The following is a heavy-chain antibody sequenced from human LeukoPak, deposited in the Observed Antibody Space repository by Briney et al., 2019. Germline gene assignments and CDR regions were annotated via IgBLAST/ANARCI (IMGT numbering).Heavy chain of an antibody. J-gene: IGHJ3*02. D-gene: IGHD6-25*01. CDR1: GFTFSNYW. V-gene: IGHV3-23*01. CDR2: ISGSGGST. Sequence: PGGSLRLSCAASGFTFSNYWMSWVRQAPGKGLEWVSAISGSGGSTYYADSVKGRFTISRDNSKNTLYLQMNSLRAEDTAVYYCAKGRCIAAAVCAFDIWGQGTMVTVSS. CDR3: AKGRCIAAAVCAFDI.